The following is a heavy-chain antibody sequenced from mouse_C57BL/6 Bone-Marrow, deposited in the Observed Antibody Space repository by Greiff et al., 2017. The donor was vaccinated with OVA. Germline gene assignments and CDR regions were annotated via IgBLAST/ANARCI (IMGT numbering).Heavy chain of an antibody. Sequence: EVNVVESGEGLVKPGGSLKLSCAASGFTFSSYAMSWVRQTPEKRLEWVAYISSGGDYIYYADTVKGRFTISRDNARNTLYLQMSSLKSEDTAMYYCTRGYDYDFDYWGQGTTLTVSS. V-gene: IGHV5-9-1*02. J-gene: IGHJ2*01. CDR1: GFTFSSYA. CDR2: ISSGGDYI. CDR3: TRGYDYDFDY. D-gene: IGHD2-4*01.